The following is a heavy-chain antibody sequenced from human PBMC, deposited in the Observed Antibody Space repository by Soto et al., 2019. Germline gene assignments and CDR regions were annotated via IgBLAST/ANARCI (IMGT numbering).Heavy chain of an antibody. D-gene: IGHD3-22*01. CDR1: GFTFSSYS. V-gene: IGHV3-48*02. J-gene: IGHJ6*02. Sequence: GGSLRLSCAASGFTFSSYSMNWVRQAPGKGLEWVSYISSSSSTIYYADSVKGRFTISRDNAKNSLYLQMNSLRDEDTAVYYCARVNYDSPSFYYGMDVWGQGTTVTVSS. CDR3: ARVNYDSPSFYYGMDV. CDR2: ISSSSSTI.